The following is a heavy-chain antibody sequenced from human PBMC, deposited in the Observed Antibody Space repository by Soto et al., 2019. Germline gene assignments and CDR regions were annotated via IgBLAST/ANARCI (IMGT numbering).Heavy chain of an antibody. J-gene: IGHJ6*02. D-gene: IGHD1-26*01. CDR2: ISGGGDLA. Sequence: WGSLRLSCAAYGFPFDTSAMIWVRQAPGKGPEWLSLISGGGDLAYYAESVKGRFTSSRDNAKNTLYLQMTFLRVDDTAVYYCAKYSGDFPVYNGLNVWGQGTTVTVSS. V-gene: IGHV3-23*01. CDR3: AKYSGDFPVYNGLNV. CDR1: GFPFDTSA.